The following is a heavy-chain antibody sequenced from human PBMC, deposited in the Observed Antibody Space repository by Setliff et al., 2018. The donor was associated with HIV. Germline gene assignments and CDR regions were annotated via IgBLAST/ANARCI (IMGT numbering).Heavy chain of an antibody. V-gene: IGHV3-23*01. J-gene: IGHJ4*02. Sequence: LRLSCVGSAFAIKNYDIHWVRQAPGKGLEWVSTISAGGGDTYYADSVKGRFTISRDTAKNTLYLQVSSLRAEDTAVYYCASLLPVDYWGQGALVTSPQ. CDR2: ISAGGGDT. D-gene: IGHD2-15*01. CDR1: AFAIKNYD. CDR3: ASLLPVDY.